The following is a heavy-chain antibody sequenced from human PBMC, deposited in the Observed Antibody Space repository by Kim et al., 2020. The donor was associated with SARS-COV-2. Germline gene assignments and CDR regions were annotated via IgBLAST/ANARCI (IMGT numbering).Heavy chain of an antibody. D-gene: IGHD3-3*01. J-gene: IGHJ4*01. CDR2: IYYSGST. CDR1: GGSISSSSYY. V-gene: IGHV4-39*01. Sequence: SETLSLTCPVSGGSISSSSYYWGWIRQPPGKGLEWIGSIYYSGSTYYNPSLKSRVIISVDTSKNQFSLKLSSVTAADTAVYYCAGGGLVYDFFLSFYYWG. CDR3: AGGGLVYDFFLSFYY.